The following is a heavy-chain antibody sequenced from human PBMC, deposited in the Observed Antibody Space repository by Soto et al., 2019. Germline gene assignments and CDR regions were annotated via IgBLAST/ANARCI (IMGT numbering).Heavy chain of an antibody. CDR2: ISAYNGNT. V-gene: IGHV1-18*01. D-gene: IGHD6-19*01. Sequence: GASVKVSCKTSGYRFANYGIHWVRQAPGQGLEWMGWISAYNGNTNYAQKLQGRVTMTTDTSTSTAYMELRSLRSDDTAVYYCASYSSGWYYYYYYGMDVWGQGTTVTVSS. J-gene: IGHJ6*02. CDR1: GYRFANYG. CDR3: ASYSSGWYYYYYYGMDV.